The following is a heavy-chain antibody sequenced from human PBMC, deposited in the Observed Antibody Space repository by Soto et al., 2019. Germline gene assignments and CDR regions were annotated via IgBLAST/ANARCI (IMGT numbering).Heavy chain of an antibody. Sequence: SETLSLTCTVSGGSISSGGYYWSWIRQHPGKGLEWIGYIYYSGSTYYNPSLKSRVTISVDTSKNQFSLKLSSVTAADTAVYYCARDLRDGYNFPAFDIWGQGTMVTVSS. V-gene: IGHV4-31*03. D-gene: IGHD5-12*01. J-gene: IGHJ3*02. CDR2: IYYSGST. CDR3: ARDLRDGYNFPAFDI. CDR1: GGSISSGGYY.